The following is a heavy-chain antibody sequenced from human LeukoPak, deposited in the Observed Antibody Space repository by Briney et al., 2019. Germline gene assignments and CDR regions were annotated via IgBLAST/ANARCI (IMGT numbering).Heavy chain of an antibody. CDR3: ARDRTADSYYDFWSPYMDV. Sequence: TGGSLRLSCAASGFTVSSNYMSWVRQAPGKGLEWVSVIYSGGSTYYADSVKGRFTISRDNSKNTLYLQMNSLRAEDTAVYYCARDRTADSYYDFWSPYMDVWGKGTTVTVPS. V-gene: IGHV3-53*01. CDR2: IYSGGST. CDR1: GFTVSSNY. D-gene: IGHD3-3*01. J-gene: IGHJ6*03.